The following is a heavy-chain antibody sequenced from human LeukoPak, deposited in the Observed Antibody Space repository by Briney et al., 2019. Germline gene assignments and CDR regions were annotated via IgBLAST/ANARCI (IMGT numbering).Heavy chain of an antibody. CDR2: ISSSSSYI. CDR3: ARAMIGYCSGGSCYGPNYYYYMDV. CDR1: GFTFSSYS. D-gene: IGHD2-15*01. Sequence: GGSLRLSCAASGFTFSSYSMNWVRQAPGKGLEWVSSISSSSSYIYYADSVKGRFTISRDNAKNSLYLQMNSLRAEDTAVYYCARAMIGYCSGGSCYGPNYYYYMDVWGKGTTVTISS. V-gene: IGHV3-21*01. J-gene: IGHJ6*03.